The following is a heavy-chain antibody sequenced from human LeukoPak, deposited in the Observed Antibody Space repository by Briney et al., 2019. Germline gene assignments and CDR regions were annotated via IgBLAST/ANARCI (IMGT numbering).Heavy chain of an antibody. CDR2: IYYSGST. D-gene: IGHD3-9*01. Sequence: SETLSLTCTVSGGSISSYYWSWIRQPPGKGLEWIGYIYYSGSTNYNPSPKSRVTISVDTSKNQFSLKLSSVTAADTAVYYCARYQDILTGYYIGYWGQGTLVTVSS. CDR3: ARYQDILTGYYIGY. V-gene: IGHV4-59*08. CDR1: GGSISSYY. J-gene: IGHJ4*02.